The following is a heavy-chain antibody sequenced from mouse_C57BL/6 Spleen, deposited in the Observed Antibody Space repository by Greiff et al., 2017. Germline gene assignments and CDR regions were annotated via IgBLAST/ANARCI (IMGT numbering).Heavy chain of an antibody. CDR2: ISYSGST. Sequence: EVQLVESGPGMVKPSQSLSLTCTVTGYSITSGYDWHWIRHFPGNKLEWMGYISYSGSTNYHPSLKSRIAITHDTSKNHFFLKLNSVTTEDTATYYCARGGSAKDYWGQGTSVTVSS. J-gene: IGHJ4*01. CDR3: ARGGSAKDY. V-gene: IGHV3-1*01. CDR1: GYSITSGYD.